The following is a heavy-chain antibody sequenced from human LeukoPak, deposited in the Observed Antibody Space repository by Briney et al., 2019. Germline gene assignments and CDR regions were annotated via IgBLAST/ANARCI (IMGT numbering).Heavy chain of an antibody. CDR1: GYTFTGYY. J-gene: IGHJ4*02. Sequence: ASVKVSCQASGYTFTGYYMHWVRQAPGQGLEWMGWINPNSGDTNYAQKFQGRVTMTRDTSTSTVYMELSSLRSEDTAVYYCARVVDGDYSYYFDYWGQGTLVTVSS. V-gene: IGHV1-2*02. CDR2: INPNSGDT. D-gene: IGHD4-17*01. CDR3: ARVVDGDYSYYFDY.